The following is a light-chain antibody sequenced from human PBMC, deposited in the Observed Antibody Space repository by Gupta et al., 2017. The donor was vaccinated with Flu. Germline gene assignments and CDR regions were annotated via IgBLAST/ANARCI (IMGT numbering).Light chain of an antibody. V-gene: IGKV3-11*01. CDR1: QSVRKQ. Sequence: GERATLSCRASQSVRKQLAWYQQKPGQAPKLLIYDASNLATGVPARFSGSGSGTEFTLTISSLEPEDFAIYYCQQHNSYLLTFGGGTKVEIK. J-gene: IGKJ4*01. CDR3: QQHNSYLLT. CDR2: DAS.